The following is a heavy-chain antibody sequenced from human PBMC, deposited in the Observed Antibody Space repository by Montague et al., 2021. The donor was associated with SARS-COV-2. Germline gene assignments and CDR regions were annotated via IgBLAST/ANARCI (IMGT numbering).Heavy chain of an antibody. CDR3: ARGALFYDSSCYYSDAFDI. CDR1: GGSISSYY. CDR2: IYNSGST. J-gene: IGHJ3*02. Sequence: SETLSLTCTVSGGSISSYYWNWIRQSAGKGLEWIGRIYNSGSTNYDPSLKSRVTMSVDTSKNQFSLKLSSVTAADTAVYYCARGALFYDSSCYYSDAFDIWGQGTMVTVSS. V-gene: IGHV4-4*07. D-gene: IGHD3-22*01.